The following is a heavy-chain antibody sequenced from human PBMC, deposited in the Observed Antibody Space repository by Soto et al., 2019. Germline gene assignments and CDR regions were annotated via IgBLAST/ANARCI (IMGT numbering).Heavy chain of an antibody. CDR2: VYYTGST. CDR3: ARGRTVRNYADDSSDYFYFFDY. D-gene: IGHD3-22*01. CDR1: GDSISTFY. J-gene: IGHJ4*02. V-gene: IGHV4-59*01. Sequence: LSLTCTASGDSISTFYWGWMRQSPGKELEWIGYVYYTGSTNYNPSLKSRVTISVDRSKNQFSLKLTSANAADTAVYYCARGRTVRNYADDSSDYFYFFDYWGQGTQVTVSS.